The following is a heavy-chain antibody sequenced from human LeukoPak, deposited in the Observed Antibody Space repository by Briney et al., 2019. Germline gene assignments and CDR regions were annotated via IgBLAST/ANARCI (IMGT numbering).Heavy chain of an antibody. CDR1: GGSISSYY. D-gene: IGHD1-7*01. CDR3: ARDLDWNYADY. CDR2: ISSSGST. J-gene: IGHJ4*02. Sequence: SETPSLTCTVSGGSISSYYWSWIRQPAGKRLEWIGRISSSGSTNYNPSLKSRVTMSVDSSKNQFSLILISVTAADTAVYYCARDLDWNYADYWGQGTLVTVSS. V-gene: IGHV4-4*07.